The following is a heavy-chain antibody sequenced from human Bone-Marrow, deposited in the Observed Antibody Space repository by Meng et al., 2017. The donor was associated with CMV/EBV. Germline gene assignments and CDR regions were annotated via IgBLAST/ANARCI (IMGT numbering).Heavy chain of an antibody. V-gene: IGHV1-18*01. Sequence: QVQVVQSGPEVKKPGASVKVSCKASGYTFTSYGISWVRQAPGQGLHWMAWINAYNGNTNYAQKFQGRVTMTTDTSTSTAYMELRSLRSDDTAVYYCARGGQQLVLGHFDYWGQGTLVTVSS. J-gene: IGHJ4*02. CDR2: INAYNGNT. D-gene: IGHD6-13*01. CDR1: GYTFTSYG. CDR3: ARGGQQLVLGHFDY.